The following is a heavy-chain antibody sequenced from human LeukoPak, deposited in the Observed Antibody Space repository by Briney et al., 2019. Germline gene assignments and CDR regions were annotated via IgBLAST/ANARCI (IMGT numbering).Heavy chain of an antibody. J-gene: IGHJ5*02. D-gene: IGHD3-3*01. CDR3: ARGGGPIGRFLEWLSPTLNWFYP. CDR2: INTDGSST. CDR1: GFTFSSYW. V-gene: IGHV3-74*01. Sequence: GGSLRLSCAASGFTFSSYWMHWVRQAPGKGLVWVSRINTDGSSTSYADSVKGRFTISRDNAKNTLYLQMNSLRAEDTAVYYCARGGGPIGRFLEWLSPTLNWFYPWGQGTLVTVSS.